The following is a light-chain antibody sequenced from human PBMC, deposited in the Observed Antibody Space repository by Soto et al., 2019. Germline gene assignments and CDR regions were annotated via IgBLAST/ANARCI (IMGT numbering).Light chain of an antibody. J-gene: IGKJ1*01. Sequence: EIVMTQSPATLSVSPGERATLSCRASQSVSSNIAWYQQKPGQAPRLLMYASTRATGSPARFGGSGSGTEFTLTISSLQSEDFAVYYGQQYNNWPLTFGQGTKVEIK. V-gene: IGKV3-15*01. CDR2: AS. CDR3: QQYNNWPLT. CDR1: QSVSSN.